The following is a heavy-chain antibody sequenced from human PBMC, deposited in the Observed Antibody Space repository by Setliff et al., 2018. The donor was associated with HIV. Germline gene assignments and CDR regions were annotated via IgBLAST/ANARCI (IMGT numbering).Heavy chain of an antibody. V-gene: IGHV3-7*03. CDR3: AADRTVLGDY. D-gene: IGHD6-6*01. CDR1: GFSLKDAW. Sequence: GGSLRLSCAASGFSLKDAWLSWVRQAPGKGLEWVANINGDGSAKAYVGSVKGRFTISRDNARASLYLEMRSLRAEDTAVYYCAADRTVLGDYWGQGTLVTVSS. CDR2: INGDGSAK. J-gene: IGHJ4*02.